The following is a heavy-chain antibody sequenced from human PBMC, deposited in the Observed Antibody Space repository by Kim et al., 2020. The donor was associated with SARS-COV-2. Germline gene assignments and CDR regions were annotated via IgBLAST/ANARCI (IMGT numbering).Heavy chain of an antibody. J-gene: IGHJ4*02. V-gene: IGHV3-66*01. D-gene: IGHD3-3*01. CDR3: ARTRSGLIDY. CDR2: ST. Sequence: STNYADSVEGSFAISRDNRKNTLYLQMNDLRVEDTAVYYCARTRSGLIDYWGQGTLVTVSS.